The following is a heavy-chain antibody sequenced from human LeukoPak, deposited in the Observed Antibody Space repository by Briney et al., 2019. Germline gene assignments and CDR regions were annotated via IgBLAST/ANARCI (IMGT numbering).Heavy chain of an antibody. CDR3: ARSGRPSGSYHYYGMDV. CDR1: GYTFTSYD. CDR2: MNPNSGNT. J-gene: IGHJ6*02. V-gene: IGHV1-8*01. Sequence: ASVKVSCKASGYTFTSYDINWVRQATGQGLEWMGWMNPNSGNTGYAQKFQGRVTMTRNTSISTAYMELSSLRSEDTAVYYCARSGRPSGSYHYYGMDVWGQGTTVTVSS. D-gene: IGHD1-26*01.